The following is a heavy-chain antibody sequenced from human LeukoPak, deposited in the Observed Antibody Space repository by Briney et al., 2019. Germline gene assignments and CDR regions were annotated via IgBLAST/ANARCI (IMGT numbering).Heavy chain of an antibody. D-gene: IGHD3-10*01. CDR1: GGSFSGYY. CDR3: ASSITMVRGVKENWFDP. V-gene: IGHV4-34*01. CDR2: INHSGST. Sequence: SETLSLTCAVYGGSFSGYYWSWIRQPPGKGLEWIGEINHSGSTNYNPSLKSRVTISVDTSKNQLSLKLSSVTAAGTAVYYCASSITMVRGVKENWFDPWGQGTLVTVSS. J-gene: IGHJ5*02.